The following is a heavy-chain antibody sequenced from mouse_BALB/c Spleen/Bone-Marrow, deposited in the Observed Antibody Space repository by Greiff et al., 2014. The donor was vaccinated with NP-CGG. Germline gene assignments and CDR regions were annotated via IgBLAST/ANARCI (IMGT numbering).Heavy chain of an antibody. V-gene: IGHV1S130*01. D-gene: IGHD2-1*01. CDR3: AREKIYGNYLWYFDV. CDR2: IHPNSGNT. CDR1: GYTFTSSW. Sequence: VQLQESGSVLVRPGASVKLSCKASGYTFTSSWMHWAKQRPGQGLGWIGEIHPNSGNTNYNEKFKGKATLTVDTSSSTAYVDLSSLTSEDSAVYYCAREKIYGNYLWYFDVWGAGTTVTVSS. J-gene: IGHJ1*01.